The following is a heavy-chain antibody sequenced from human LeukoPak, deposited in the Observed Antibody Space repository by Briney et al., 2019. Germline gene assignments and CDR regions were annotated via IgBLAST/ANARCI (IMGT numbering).Heavy chain of an antibody. V-gene: IGHV3-23*01. Sequence: GGSLRLSCAASGFTFSSYAMSWVRQAPGKGLEWVSAISGSGGSTYYVDSVKGRFTISRDNSKNTLYLQMNSLRAEDTAVYYCAKDLPGGIAAASSFDYWGQGTLVTVSS. CDR3: AKDLPGGIAAASSFDY. CDR1: GFTFSSYA. CDR2: ISGSGGST. D-gene: IGHD6-13*01. J-gene: IGHJ4*02.